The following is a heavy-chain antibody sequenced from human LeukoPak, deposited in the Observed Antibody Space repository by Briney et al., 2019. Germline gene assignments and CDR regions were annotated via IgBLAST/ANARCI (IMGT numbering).Heavy chain of an antibody. CDR1: GGSISSYY. Sequence: SETLSLTCTVSGGSISSYYWSWLRQPAGKGLEWIGRIYTSGSTNYNPSLRSRVSISVDKSKNQFSLKLSSVTAADTAVYYCARGDTTVTTSIFTFDFWGQGTMVTVSS. CDR2: IYTSGST. CDR3: ARGDTTVTTSIFTFDF. V-gene: IGHV4-4*07. J-gene: IGHJ3*01. D-gene: IGHD4-17*01.